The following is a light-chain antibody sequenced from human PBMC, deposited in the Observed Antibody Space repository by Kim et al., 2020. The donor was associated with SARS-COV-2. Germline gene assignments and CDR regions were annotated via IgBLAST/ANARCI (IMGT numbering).Light chain of an antibody. CDR3: QACDSSTEV. CDR2: QNS. J-gene: IGLJ1*01. Sequence: VSPGPTARIPCLRVKLGDKYACWYQKQPGQSPLVFIYQNSKRPAAIPERFSGSNAGNTATLTMSWTQAMDEADYYCQACDSSTEVFGTGTKLTVL. CDR1: KLGDKY. V-gene: IGLV3-1*01.